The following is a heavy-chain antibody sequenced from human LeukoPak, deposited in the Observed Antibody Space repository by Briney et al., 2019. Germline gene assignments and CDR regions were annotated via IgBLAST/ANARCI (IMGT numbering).Heavy chain of an antibody. CDR3: VRRGGSDGWGAFDI. CDR1: GFTFSSYV. D-gene: IGHD5-24*01. V-gene: IGHV3-23*01. CDR2: IRQSGDIT. Sequence: GGSLRLTCAASGFTFSSYVMNWVRQAPGKGLEWVSSIRQSGDITYYADSVKGRFTISRDNSKNTLSLQMNSLSREDTAIYYCVRRGGSDGWGAFDIWGQGTVVTVSS. J-gene: IGHJ3*02.